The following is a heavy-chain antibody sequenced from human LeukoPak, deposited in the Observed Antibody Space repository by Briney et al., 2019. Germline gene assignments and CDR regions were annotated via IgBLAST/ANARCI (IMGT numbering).Heavy chain of an antibody. V-gene: IGHV1-46*01. CDR1: GYTFTSCY. CDR2: INPSGGST. Sequence: ASVKVSCKASGYTFTSCYMHWVRQAPGQGLEWMGIINPSGGSTSYAQKFQGRVTMTRDMSTSTVYMELSSLRSEDTAVYYCARDSLPNFAAHYYYYYMDVWGKGTTVTVSS. D-gene: IGHD2-15*01. J-gene: IGHJ6*03. CDR3: ARDSLPNFAAHYYYYYMDV.